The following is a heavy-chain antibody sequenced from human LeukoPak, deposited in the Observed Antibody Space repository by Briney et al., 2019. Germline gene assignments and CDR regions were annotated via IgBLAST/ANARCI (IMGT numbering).Heavy chain of an antibody. Sequence: SETLSLTCTHSGGSISTYYWSWIRQPPGKGLEWIGYIYHSGSTNYNPSLKSRVTISVDTSENHFSLKLSSVTAADTAVYYCARGGGYASPIGYWGQGALVTVSS. CDR3: ARGGGYASPIGY. CDR1: GGSISTYY. CDR2: IYHSGST. J-gene: IGHJ4*02. D-gene: IGHD5-12*01. V-gene: IGHV4-59*01.